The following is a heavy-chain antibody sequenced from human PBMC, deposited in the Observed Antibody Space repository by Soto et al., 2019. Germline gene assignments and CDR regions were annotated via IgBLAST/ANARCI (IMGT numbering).Heavy chain of an antibody. CDR2: IWYDGSNK. D-gene: IGHD1-26*01. V-gene: IGHV3-33*01. J-gene: IGHJ4*02. CDR3: ARDQVGRGRPDY. Sequence: QVQLVESGGGVVQPGRSLRLSCAASGFTFSSYGMHWVRQAPGKGLEWVAVIWYDGSNKYYADSVKGRFTISRDNSKNTLYLQMNSLRAEDTAVYYCARDQVGRGRPDYWGQGTLVTVSS. CDR1: GFTFSSYG.